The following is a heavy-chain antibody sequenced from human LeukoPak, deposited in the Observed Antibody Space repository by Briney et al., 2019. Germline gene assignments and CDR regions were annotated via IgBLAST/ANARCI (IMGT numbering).Heavy chain of an antibody. V-gene: IGHV4-34*01. CDR2: INHSGST. Sequence: PSETLSLTCAVYGGSFSNYYWTWIRQPPGKGLEWIGEINHSGSTNYNPSFRSRVTISVDTSKNQFSLKLSSVTAADTAVYYCARGYRPNFDYWGQGTLVTVSS. CDR3: ARGYRPNFDY. D-gene: IGHD2-2*01. J-gene: IGHJ4*02. CDR1: GGSFSNYY.